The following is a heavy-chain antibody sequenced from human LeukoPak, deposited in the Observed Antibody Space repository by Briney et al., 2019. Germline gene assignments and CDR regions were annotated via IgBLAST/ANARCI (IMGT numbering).Heavy chain of an antibody. V-gene: IGHV4-61*01. J-gene: IGHJ4*02. CDR1: GGSVNSGSYY. D-gene: IGHD1-1*01. CDR2: IYYSGST. Sequence: SETLSLTCTVSGGSVNSGSYYWSWIRQPPGKGLEWIGYIYYSGSTNYNPSLKSRVTISVDTSKNQFSLKLSSVTAADTAVYYCARGLTDELTYFDYWGQGTLVTVSS. CDR3: ARGLTDELTYFDY.